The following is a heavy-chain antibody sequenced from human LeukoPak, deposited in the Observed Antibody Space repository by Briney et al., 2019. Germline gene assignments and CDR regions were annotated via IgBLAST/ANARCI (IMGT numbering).Heavy chain of an antibody. D-gene: IGHD6-19*01. V-gene: IGHV4-59*12. Sequence: SETLSLTCTVSGGSISNYYWSWIRQPPGKGLEWIGYIYYSGSTNYNPSLKSRVTISVDTSKNQFSLRLISVAAADTAVYYCARVLRYSSAFYFDYWGQGTLVTVSS. J-gene: IGHJ4*02. CDR1: GGSISNYY. CDR3: ARVLRYSSAFYFDY. CDR2: IYYSGST.